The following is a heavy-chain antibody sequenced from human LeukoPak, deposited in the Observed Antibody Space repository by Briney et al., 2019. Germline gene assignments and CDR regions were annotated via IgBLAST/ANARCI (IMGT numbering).Heavy chain of an antibody. CDR3: ARDGRGYCSGGSCYPYYYYGMDV. V-gene: IGHV3-66*01. CDR2: IYSGGST. Sequence: GESLKISCAASGFTVSSNYMSWVRQAPGKGLEWVSVIYSGGSTYYADSVKGRFTISRDNSKNTLYLQMNSLRAEDTAVYYCARDGRGYCSGGSCYPYYYYGMDVWGQGTTVTVSS. D-gene: IGHD2-15*01. CDR1: GFTVSSNY. J-gene: IGHJ6*02.